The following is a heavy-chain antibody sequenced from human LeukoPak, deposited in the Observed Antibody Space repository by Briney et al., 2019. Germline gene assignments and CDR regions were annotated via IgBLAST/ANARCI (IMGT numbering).Heavy chain of an antibody. J-gene: IGHJ2*01. CDR1: GFTLSNYA. V-gene: IGHV3-23*01. CDR3: AKDVLRLNYGYFDL. Sequence: GGSLRLSCAASGFTLSNYAMSWVRQAPGKGPEWVAGISYSSGSIYYSDSVKGRFTISRDNSKNTLYLQTNSLRADDTAVYYCAKDVLRLNYGYFDLWGRGTLVSVSS. D-gene: IGHD2-21*02. CDR2: ISYSSGSI.